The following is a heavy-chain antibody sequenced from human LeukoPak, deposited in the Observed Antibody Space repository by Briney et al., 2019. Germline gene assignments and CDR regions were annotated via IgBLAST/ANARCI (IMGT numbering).Heavy chain of an antibody. CDR2: IYYSGST. J-gene: IGHJ4*02. Sequence: SETLSLTCAVSGGSISSGSYRWGWIRQPPGKGLEWIGSIYYSGSTYYNPSLKSRVTISVDTSKNPFSLRLSSVTAADTAVFYCARQSGGAAVTTIFDSWGQGTLVTVSS. D-gene: IGHD4-17*01. CDR1: GGSISSGSYR. V-gene: IGHV4-39*01. CDR3: ARQSGGAAVTTIFDS.